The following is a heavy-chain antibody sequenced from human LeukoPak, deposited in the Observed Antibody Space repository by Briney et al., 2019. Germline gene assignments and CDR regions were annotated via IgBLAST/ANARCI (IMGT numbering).Heavy chain of an antibody. CDR1: GGSFSGYY. V-gene: IGHV3-53*05. J-gene: IGHJ4*01. CDR3: ARDPYSKIFGG. Sequence: ETLSLTCAVYGGSFSGYYWSWVRQAPGKGLEWVSIIDSGGSTYYADSVKGRFTISRDNSKNTVFLQMNSLRAEDTAVYYCARDPYSKIFGGWGHGTLVTVSS. CDR2: IDSGGST. D-gene: IGHD3-3*01.